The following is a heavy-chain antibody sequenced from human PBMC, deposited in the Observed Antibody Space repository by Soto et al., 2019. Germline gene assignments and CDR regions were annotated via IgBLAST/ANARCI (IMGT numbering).Heavy chain of an antibody. Sequence: EVQLVESGGGLVQPGGSLRLSCAASGFTFSSYWMSWVRQAPGKGLEWVANIKEDGSEKYYVDSVKGRFTISRDNAKSSLYLQMNSLRGEDTAVYYCARGYHGSGWYYDYWGQGTLVTVSS. J-gene: IGHJ4*02. CDR2: IKEDGSEK. V-gene: IGHV3-7*01. CDR1: GFTFSSYW. CDR3: ARGYHGSGWYYDY. D-gene: IGHD6-19*01.